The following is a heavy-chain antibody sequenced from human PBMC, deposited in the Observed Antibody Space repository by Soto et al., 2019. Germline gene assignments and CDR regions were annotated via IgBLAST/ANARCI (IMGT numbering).Heavy chain of an antibody. D-gene: IGHD3-22*01. J-gene: IGHJ4*02. Sequence: SETLSLTCAVYGGSFSGYYWSWIRQPPGKGLEWIGEINHSGSTNYNPSLKSRVTISVDTSKNQFSLKLSSVTAADTAVYYCARGVPLIVVVTHKSDKYYFDYWGQGTLVTVSS. CDR1: GGSFSGYY. V-gene: IGHV4-34*01. CDR2: INHSGST. CDR3: ARGVPLIVVVTHKSDKYYFDY.